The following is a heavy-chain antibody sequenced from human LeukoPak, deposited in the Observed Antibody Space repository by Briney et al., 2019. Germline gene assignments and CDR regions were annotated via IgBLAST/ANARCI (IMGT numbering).Heavy chain of an antibody. Sequence: GGSLRLSCAVSGLNFSSYWMHWVRQAPGKRLVWVSRINGDGSSATYADSVKGRFTISRDSAKNTVYLQMNSLRAEDTAVYYCARPQHGDLYAFDIWGQGTMVTVSS. D-gene: IGHD4-17*01. V-gene: IGHV3-74*01. CDR1: GLNFSSYW. J-gene: IGHJ3*02. CDR3: ARPQHGDLYAFDI. CDR2: INGDGSSA.